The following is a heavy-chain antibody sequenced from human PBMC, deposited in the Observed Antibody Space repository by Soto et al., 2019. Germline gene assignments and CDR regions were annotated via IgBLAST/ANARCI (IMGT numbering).Heavy chain of an antibody. D-gene: IGHD3-9*01. CDR3: ARGKYYDILTGYLLPDV. CDR1: GYTFTSYD. J-gene: IGHJ6*04. CDR2: MNPNSGNT. V-gene: IGHV1-8*01. Sequence: ASVKVSCKASGYTFTSYDINWVRQATGQGLEWMGWMNPNSGNTGYAQKFQGRVTMTRNTSISTAYMELSSLRPEDTAVYYCARGKYYDILTGYLLPDVWGKGTTVTVSS.